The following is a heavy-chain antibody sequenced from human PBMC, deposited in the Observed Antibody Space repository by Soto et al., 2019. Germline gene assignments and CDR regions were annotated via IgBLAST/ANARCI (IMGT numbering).Heavy chain of an antibody. V-gene: IGHV4-34*01. Sequence: SETLSLTCAVYGGSFSGYYWSWIRQPPGKGLEWIGEINHSGSTNYNPSLESRVTISVDTSKNQFSLKLSSVTAADTAVYYCARVMRLSPIYCSSTSCPTWNFDYWGQGTLVTVSS. CDR2: INHSGST. D-gene: IGHD2-2*01. CDR1: GGSFSGYY. CDR3: ARVMRLSPIYCSSTSCPTWNFDY. J-gene: IGHJ4*02.